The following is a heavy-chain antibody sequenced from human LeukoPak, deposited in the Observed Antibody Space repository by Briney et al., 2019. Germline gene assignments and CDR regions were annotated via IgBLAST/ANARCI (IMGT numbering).Heavy chain of an antibody. CDR1: GFTFSSYS. Sequence: PGGSLRLSCAASGFTFSSYSMNWVRQAPGKGLEWVSYISSSSSTIYYADSVKGRFTISRDNAKNSLYLQMNSLRAEDTAVYYCAKELTNYYDSSAIDAFDIWGQGTMVTVSS. CDR2: ISSSSSTI. D-gene: IGHD3-22*01. V-gene: IGHV3-48*04. J-gene: IGHJ3*02. CDR3: AKELTNYYDSSAIDAFDI.